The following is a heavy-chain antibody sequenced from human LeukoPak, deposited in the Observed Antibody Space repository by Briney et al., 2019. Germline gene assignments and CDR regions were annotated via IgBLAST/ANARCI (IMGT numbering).Heavy chain of an antibody. J-gene: IGHJ6*03. CDR1: GGSISSSS. CDR3: ARDPYSGAYYEGYYYYYMDV. CDR2: ITSSSSYK. D-gene: IGHD1-26*01. Sequence: ETLSLACTVSGGSISSSSYYWGWIRQPPGKGLEWISSITSSSSYKFYADSVKGRFTISRDNAKNSLYLQMNSLRAEDTAVYYCARDPYSGAYYEGYYYYYMDVWGKGTTVTVSS. V-gene: IGHV3-21*01.